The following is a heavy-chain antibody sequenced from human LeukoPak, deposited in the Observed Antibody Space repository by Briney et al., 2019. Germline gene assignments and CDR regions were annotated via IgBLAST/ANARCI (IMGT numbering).Heavy chain of an antibody. CDR3: ARAGRDYSDSSGYYFDY. J-gene: IGHJ4*02. V-gene: IGHV4-34*01. Sequence: PSETLSLTCAVYGGSFSGYYWSWIRQPPGKGLEWIGEINHSGSTNYNPSLKSRVTISVDTSKNQFSLKLSSVTAADTAVYYCARAGRDYSDSSGYYFDYWGQGTLVTVSS. CDR2: INHSGST. D-gene: IGHD3-22*01. CDR1: GGSFSGYY.